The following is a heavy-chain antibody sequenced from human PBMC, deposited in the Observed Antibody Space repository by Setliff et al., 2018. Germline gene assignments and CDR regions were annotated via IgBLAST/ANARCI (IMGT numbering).Heavy chain of an antibody. D-gene: IGHD6-19*01. Sequence: LSLTCAVYGGSFSSYYWNWIRQPPGKGLEWIGEIHHSGSTKYNPSLKSRVTISVDTSKNQFSLRLSSVTAADTAVYYCARLRKAVDGINFPRYMDVWGKGTTVAVSS. V-gene: IGHV4-34*01. CDR2: IHHSGST. CDR1: GGSFSSYY. CDR3: ARLRKAVDGINFPRYMDV. J-gene: IGHJ6*04.